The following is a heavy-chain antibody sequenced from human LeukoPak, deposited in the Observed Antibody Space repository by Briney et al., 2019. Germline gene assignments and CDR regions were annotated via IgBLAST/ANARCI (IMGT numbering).Heavy chain of an antibody. CDR1: GFTFSSYA. Sequence: PGGSLRLSCAASGFTFSSYAMHWVRQAPGKGLEWVAVISYDGSNKYYADSVKGRFTISRDNSKNTLYLQMNSLRAEDTAVYYCARDGTGWGPYYYYGMDVWGQGTTVTVSS. CDR2: ISYDGSNK. CDR3: ARDGTGWGPYYYYGMDV. D-gene: IGHD7-27*01. J-gene: IGHJ6*02. V-gene: IGHV3-30-3*01.